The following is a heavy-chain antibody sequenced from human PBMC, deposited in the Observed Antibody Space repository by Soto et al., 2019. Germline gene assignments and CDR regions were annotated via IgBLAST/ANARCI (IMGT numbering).Heavy chain of an antibody. J-gene: IGHJ3*02. V-gene: IGHV1-18*01. CDR2: ISAYNGNT. Sequence: ASVKVSCKASGYTFTSYAMNWVRQAPGQGLEWMGWISAYNGNTNYAQKLQGRVTMTTDTSTSTAYMELRSLRSDDTAVYYCATSDKDTAMALDAFDIWGQGTMVTVSS. CDR1: GYTFTSYA. D-gene: IGHD5-18*01. CDR3: ATSDKDTAMALDAFDI.